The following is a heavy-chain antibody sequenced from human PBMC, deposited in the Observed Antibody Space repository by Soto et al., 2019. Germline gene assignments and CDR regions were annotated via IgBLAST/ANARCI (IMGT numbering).Heavy chain of an antibody. CDR2: IKQDGSEK. J-gene: IGHJ4*02. CDR1: GFTFSSYW. CDR3: AKFYYPSGTYRRGFDC. Sequence: PGGSLRLSCAASGFTFSSYWMSWVRQAPGKGLEWVANIKQDGSEKYYVDSVKGRFTISRDNAKNTVYLQMNSLRAEDTAIYYCAKFYYPSGTYRRGFDCWGQGTLVTVSS. V-gene: IGHV3-7*03. D-gene: IGHD3-10*01.